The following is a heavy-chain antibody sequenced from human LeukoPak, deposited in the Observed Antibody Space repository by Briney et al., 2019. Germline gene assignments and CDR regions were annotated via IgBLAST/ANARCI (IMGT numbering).Heavy chain of an antibody. J-gene: IGHJ4*02. CDR2: IRSKAYGGTT. D-gene: IGHD1-26*01. CDR1: GFTFGDYA. V-gene: IGHV3-49*04. CDR3: TRVKPGSVGAIGY. Sequence: QPGGSLRLSCTASGFTFGDYAMSWVRQAPGKGLEWVGFIRSKAYGGTTEYAASVKGRFTISRDDSKSIAYLQMNSLKTEDTAVYYCTRVKPGSVGAIGYWGQGTLVTVSS.